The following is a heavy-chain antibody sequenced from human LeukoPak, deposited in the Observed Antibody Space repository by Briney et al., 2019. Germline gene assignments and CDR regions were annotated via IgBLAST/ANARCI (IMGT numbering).Heavy chain of an antibody. CDR2: ISGSGSAR. CDR1: GFTFSSHA. CDR3: AKSIHDFWSGYPPPH. D-gene: IGHD3-3*01. V-gene: IGHV3-23*01. Sequence: GGSLRLSCAASGFTFSSHAMSWVRQATGKGLEWVSSISGSGSARYYADSVKGRFTISRDNSKNTLYREVNTLRVEDTAVYYCAKSIHDFWSGYPPPHWGQGTLVTVSS. J-gene: IGHJ1*01.